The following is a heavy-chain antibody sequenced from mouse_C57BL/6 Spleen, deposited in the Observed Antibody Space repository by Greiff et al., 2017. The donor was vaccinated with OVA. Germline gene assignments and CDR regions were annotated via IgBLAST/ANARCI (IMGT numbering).Heavy chain of an antibody. CDR1: GYSFTGYY. V-gene: IGHV1-42*01. CDR2: INPSTGGT. J-gene: IGHJ1*03. D-gene: IGHD1-1*01. Sequence: EVKLVESGPELVKPGASVKISCKASGYSFTGYYMNWVKQSPEKSLEWIGEINPSTGGTTYNQKFKAKATLTVDKSSSTAYMQLKSLTSEDSAVYYCARGGIYYYGSSRYFDVWGTGTTVTVSS. CDR3: ARGGIYYYGSSRYFDV.